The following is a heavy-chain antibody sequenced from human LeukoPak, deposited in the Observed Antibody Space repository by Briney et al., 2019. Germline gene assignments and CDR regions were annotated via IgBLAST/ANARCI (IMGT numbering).Heavy chain of an antibody. Sequence: GGSLRLSCAASGFTFSRYAMHWARQAPGKGLEWVAVISYDGNNKYYADSVKGRFTISRDNSKNTLYLQMNSLRAEDSALYYCARGGRGSAAVVAPRSFDIWGQGTMVTVSS. V-gene: IGHV3-30*14. D-gene: IGHD3-22*01. CDR2: ISYDGNNK. J-gene: IGHJ3*02. CDR3: ARGGRGSAAVVAPRSFDI. CDR1: GFTFSRYA.